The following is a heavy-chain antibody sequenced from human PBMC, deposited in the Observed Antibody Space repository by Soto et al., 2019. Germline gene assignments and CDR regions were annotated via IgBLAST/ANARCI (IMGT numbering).Heavy chain of an antibody. CDR3: ARDPTGGWSATDAFDI. D-gene: IGHD3-3*01. CDR1: GYTFTSYG. V-gene: IGHV1-18*01. CDR2: ISAYNGNT. J-gene: IGHJ3*02. Sequence: ASVKVSCKASGYTFTSYGISWVRQAPGQGLEWMGWISAYNGNTNYAQKLQGRVTMTTDTSTSTAYMELRSLRSDDTAVYYCARDPTGGWSATDAFDIWGQGTLVTVSS.